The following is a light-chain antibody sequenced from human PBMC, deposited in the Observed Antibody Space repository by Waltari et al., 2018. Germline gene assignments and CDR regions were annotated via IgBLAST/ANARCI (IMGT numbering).Light chain of an antibody. CDR2: ADR. Sequence: QSVLTQPPSVSGAPGQRVPISCTGSSSHTGANDELHRYQQHPGTAPKLLIYADRYRPSGVPDRFSGSKSGTSASLAITGLQAEDEADYYCQSYDSSLGGSVFGTGTKVTVL. CDR3: QSYDSSLGGSV. J-gene: IGLJ1*01. V-gene: IGLV1-40*01. CDR1: SSHTGANDE.